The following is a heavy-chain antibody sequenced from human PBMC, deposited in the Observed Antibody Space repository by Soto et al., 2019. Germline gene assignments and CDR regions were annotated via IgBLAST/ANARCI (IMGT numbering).Heavy chain of an antibody. CDR1: GFTFSSYA. CDR3: AKVGSGWYDAFDI. J-gene: IGHJ3*02. D-gene: IGHD6-19*01. Sequence: EVQLLESGGGLVQPGGSLRLSCAASGFTFSSYAMSWVRQAPGKGLEWVSAISGSGGSTYYADSVKGRFTISRDNSKNTLYLQMNSLRAEDTAGYYCAKVGSGWYDAFDIWGQGTMVTVSS. CDR2: ISGSGGST. V-gene: IGHV3-23*01.